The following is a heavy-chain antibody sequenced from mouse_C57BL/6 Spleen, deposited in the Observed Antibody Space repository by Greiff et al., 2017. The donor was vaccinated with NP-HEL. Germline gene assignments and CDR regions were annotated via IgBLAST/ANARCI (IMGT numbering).Heavy chain of an antibody. D-gene: IGHD2-5*01. CDR1: GYSFTDYN. CDR3: AREAYYSNWGNFDD. V-gene: IGHV1-39*01. Sequence: VQLQQSGPELVKPGASVKISCKASGYSFTDYNMNWVKQSNGKSLEWIGVINPNYGTTSYNQKFKGKATLTVDQSSSTAYMKLNSLTSEDSAVYYCAREAYYSNWGNFDDWGQGTTLTVSS. CDR2: INPNYGTT. J-gene: IGHJ2*01.